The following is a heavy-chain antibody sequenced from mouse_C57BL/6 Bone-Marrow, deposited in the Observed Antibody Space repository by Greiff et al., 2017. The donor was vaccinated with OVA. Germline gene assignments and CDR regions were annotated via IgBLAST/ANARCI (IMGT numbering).Heavy chain of an antibody. CDR1: GYAFSSYW. CDR3: ASQYDYDGAAWFAY. V-gene: IGHV1-80*01. Sequence: QVQLKQSGAELVKPGASVKISCKASGYAFSSYWMNWVKQRPGKGLEWIGQIYPGDGDTNYNGKFKGKATLTADKSSSTAYMQLSSLTSEDSAVYFCASQYDYDGAAWFAYWGQGTLVTVSA. D-gene: IGHD2-4*01. CDR2: IYPGDGDT. J-gene: IGHJ3*01.